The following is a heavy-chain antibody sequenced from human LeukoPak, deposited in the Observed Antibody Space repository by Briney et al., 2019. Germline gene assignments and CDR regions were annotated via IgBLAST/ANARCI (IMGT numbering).Heavy chain of an antibody. J-gene: IGHJ5*02. V-gene: IGHV4-39*07. Sequence: PSETLSLTCTVSGGSISSSSYYWGWIRQPPGKGLEWIGSIYYSGSTYYNPSLKSRVTISVDTSKNQFSLKLSSVTAADTAVYYCARVDYDILTGYPSGKRANWFDPWGQGTLVTVSS. D-gene: IGHD3-9*01. CDR1: GGSISSSSYY. CDR2: IYYSGST. CDR3: ARVDYDILTGYPSGKRANWFDP.